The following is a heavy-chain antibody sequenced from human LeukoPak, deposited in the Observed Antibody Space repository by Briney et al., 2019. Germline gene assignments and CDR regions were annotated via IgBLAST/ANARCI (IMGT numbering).Heavy chain of an antibody. Sequence: SETLSLTCTVSDDSITMYYWTWIRQPPGKGLEWIGYVDHTGSTNFNPSLNGRVSISRDTSKNQFSLRLSSVTAADTAVYYCARESGVGAVAFDIWGQGTMVTVSS. V-gene: IGHV4-59*12. J-gene: IGHJ3*02. CDR3: ARESGVGAVAFDI. CDR1: DDSITMYY. CDR2: VDHTGST. D-gene: IGHD1-26*01.